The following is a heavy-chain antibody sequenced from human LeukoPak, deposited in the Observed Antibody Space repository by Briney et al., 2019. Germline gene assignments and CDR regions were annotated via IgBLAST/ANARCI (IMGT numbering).Heavy chain of an antibody. D-gene: IGHD6-13*01. J-gene: IGHJ4*02. V-gene: IGHV4-30-2*01. CDR1: GGSISSGGYS. Sequence: PSETLSLTCAVSGGSISSGGYSWSWIRQPPEKGLEWIGYIYHSGSTYYNPSLKSRVTISVDRSKNQFSLKLSSVTAADTAVYYCARAIAAAGTFDYWGQGTLVTVSS. CDR2: IYHSGST. CDR3: ARAIAAAGTFDY.